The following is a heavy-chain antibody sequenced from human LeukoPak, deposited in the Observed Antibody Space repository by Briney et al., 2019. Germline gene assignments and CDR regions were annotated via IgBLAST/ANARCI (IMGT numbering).Heavy chain of an antibody. J-gene: IGHJ4*02. D-gene: IGHD1-26*01. CDR2: ISDSGST. V-gene: IGHV4-4*09. Sequence: SETLSLTCTVSGGSISPYFWIWIRQPPGKGLEWIGYISDSGSTNYRPSLKSRVTISRDTSKSQVSLRMRPVTAADTAVYFCASLGGTYDYRGQGLQVVVSS. CDR1: GGSISPYF. CDR3: ASLGGTYDY.